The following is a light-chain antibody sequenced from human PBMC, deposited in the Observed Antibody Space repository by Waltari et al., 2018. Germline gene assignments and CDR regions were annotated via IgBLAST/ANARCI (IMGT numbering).Light chain of an antibody. CDR1: SPNTGSNY. V-gene: IGLV1-47*01. J-gene: IGLJ3*02. CDR3: AAWDDSLSGRGV. Sequence: QSVLTQPPSASGPPGQRLTISCSGSSPNTGSNYVYWYQQLPGTAPKLLIYRNNQRPSGVPDRFSGSKSGTSASLAISGLRSEDEADYYCAAWDDSLSGRGVFGGGTKLTVL. CDR2: RNN.